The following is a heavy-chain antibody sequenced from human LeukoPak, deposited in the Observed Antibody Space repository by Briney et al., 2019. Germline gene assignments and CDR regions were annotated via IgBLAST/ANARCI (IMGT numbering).Heavy chain of an antibody. J-gene: IGHJ3*02. Sequence: PGGSLRLSCAASGFTFSSYWMSWVRQAPGKGLEWVANIKQDGSEKYYVDSVKGRFSISRDNAKNSLYLQVNSLRAEDSAVYYCARFITVVTSGAFDIWGQGTMVTVSS. CDR3: ARFITVVTSGAFDI. V-gene: IGHV3-7*05. CDR2: IKQDGSEK. D-gene: IGHD4-23*01. CDR1: GFTFSSYW.